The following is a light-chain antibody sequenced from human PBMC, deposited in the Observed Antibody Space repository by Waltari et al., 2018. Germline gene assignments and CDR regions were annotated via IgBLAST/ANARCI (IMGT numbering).Light chain of an antibody. J-gene: IGLJ2*01. CDR2: ADS. V-gene: IGLV2-23*01. Sequence: GSPGQSITISCTGTSSDGGSYKLVSWYQQHPGKAPRLMIYADSNRPSGASNRFARSKSGNTASLTISGLQAEDEAAYYCCSYAGSSTVKFGEGTYLTVL. CDR3: CSYAGSSTVK. CDR1: SSDGGSYKL.